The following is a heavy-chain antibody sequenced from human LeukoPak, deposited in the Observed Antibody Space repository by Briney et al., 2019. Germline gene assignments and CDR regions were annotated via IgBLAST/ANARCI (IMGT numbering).Heavy chain of an antibody. CDR3: ARGHNDY. CDR2: ISGSGSSV. CDR1: GFPFSSYE. V-gene: IGHV3-48*03. J-gene: IGHJ4*02. Sequence: QPGGSLRLSCVASGFPFSSYEMNWVRQAPGKGLEWVSYISGSGSSVHYADSVKGRFTISRDNAKNSLYLQMNSLRAEDTAVYYCARGHNDYWGQGTLVTVSS.